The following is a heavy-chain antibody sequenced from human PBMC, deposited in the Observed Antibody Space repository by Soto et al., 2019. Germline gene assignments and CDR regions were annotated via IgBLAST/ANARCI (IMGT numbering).Heavy chain of an antibody. CDR3: AKIVRTMIVVYGLDV. J-gene: IGHJ6*02. V-gene: IGHV3-30*18. CDR2: ISYDGSNK. D-gene: IGHD3-22*01. Sequence: PGGSLRLSCAASGFTFSSYGMHWVRQAPGKGLEWVAVISYDGSNKYYADSVKGRFTISRDNSKNTLYLQMNSLRAEDTAVYYCAKIVRTMIVVYGLDVWGQGTTVTVSS. CDR1: GFTFSSYG.